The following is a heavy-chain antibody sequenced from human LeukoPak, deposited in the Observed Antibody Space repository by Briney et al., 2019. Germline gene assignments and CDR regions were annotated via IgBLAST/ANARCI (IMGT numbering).Heavy chain of an antibody. CDR1: GYTFTSYD. D-gene: IGHD3-3*01. V-gene: IGHV1-8*01. CDR2: MNPNSGNT. Sequence: ASVKVSCRASGYTFTSYDINWVRQATGQGVEWMGWMNPNSGNTGYAQKFQGRVTMTRNTAISTAYMELSSLRSEDTAVYYCARGERFLEWLLSSGMDVWGQGTTVTVSS. J-gene: IGHJ6*02. CDR3: ARGERFLEWLLSSGMDV.